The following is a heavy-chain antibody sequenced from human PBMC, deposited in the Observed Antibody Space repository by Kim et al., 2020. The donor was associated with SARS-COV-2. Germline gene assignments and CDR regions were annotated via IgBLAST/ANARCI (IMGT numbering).Heavy chain of an antibody. J-gene: IGHJ3*02. Sequence: NQSLESRVTISVDTAKNQFSLKLSSVTAADTAVYYCERLSGSYPDDAFDIWGQGTMVTVSS. D-gene: IGHD1-26*01. V-gene: IGHV4-39*01. CDR3: ERLSGSYPDDAFDI.